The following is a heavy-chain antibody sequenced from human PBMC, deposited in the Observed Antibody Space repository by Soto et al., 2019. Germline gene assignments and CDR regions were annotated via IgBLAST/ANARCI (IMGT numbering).Heavy chain of an antibody. D-gene: IGHD1-26*01. CDR2: ISYDGSNK. CDR3: ANLYAPLHQVIDY. CDR1: GFTFSSYG. J-gene: IGHJ4*02. Sequence: PGGSLRLSCAASGFTFSSYGMHWVRQAPGKGLEWVAVISYDGSNKYYADSVKGRFTISRDNSKNTLYLQMNSLRAEDTAVYYCANLYAPLHQVIDYWGQGTLVTVSS. V-gene: IGHV3-30*18.